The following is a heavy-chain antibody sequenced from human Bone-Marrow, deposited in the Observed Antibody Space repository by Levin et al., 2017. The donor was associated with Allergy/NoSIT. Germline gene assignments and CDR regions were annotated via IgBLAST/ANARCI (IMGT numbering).Heavy chain of an antibody. CDR1: GFTFSMYW. CDR3: ARVDYYGDAYGF. D-gene: IGHD3-10*01. CDR2: IKEDSSQK. V-gene: IGHV3-7*04. Sequence: GESLKISCGASGFTFSMYWMSWVRQAPGKGLEWVANIKEDSSQKKYVDSVKGRFTISRDNAENSLYLHMNSLRAEDTAVYHCARVDYYGDAYGFWGQGTLVTVSS. J-gene: IGHJ4*02.